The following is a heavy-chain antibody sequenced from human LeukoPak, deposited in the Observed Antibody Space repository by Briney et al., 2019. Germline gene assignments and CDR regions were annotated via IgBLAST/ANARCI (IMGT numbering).Heavy chain of an antibody. Sequence: GASVKVSCKASGYTFTSYYMHWVRQAPGQGLEWMGIINPSGGSTSYAQKFQGRVTMTRDTSTSTVYMELSSLGSEDTAVYYCARDPHYYDSSGYIPFDYWGQGTLVTVSS. CDR2: INPSGGST. D-gene: IGHD3-22*01. CDR3: ARDPHYYDSSGYIPFDY. J-gene: IGHJ4*02. CDR1: GYTFTSYY. V-gene: IGHV1-46*01.